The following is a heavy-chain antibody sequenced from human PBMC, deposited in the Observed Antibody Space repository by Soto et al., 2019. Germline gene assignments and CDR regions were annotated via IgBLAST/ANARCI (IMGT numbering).Heavy chain of an antibody. V-gene: IGHV3-30*18. Sequence: GGSLRLSCAASGFTFRSYGMHWVRQAPGKGLEWVAVISYDGSNKYYADSMKGRFTISRDNSKNTLYLQMNSLRAEDTAVYYCAKDFGSGSYYNISWFDPWGQGTLVTVSS. CDR2: ISYDGSNK. J-gene: IGHJ5*02. CDR1: GFTFRSYG. D-gene: IGHD3-10*01. CDR3: AKDFGSGSYYNISWFDP.